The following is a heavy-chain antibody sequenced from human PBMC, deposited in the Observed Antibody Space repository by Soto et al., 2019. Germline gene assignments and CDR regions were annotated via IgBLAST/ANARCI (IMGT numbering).Heavy chain of an antibody. D-gene: IGHD2-15*01. Sequence: PSETLSLTCTVSGGSISSYYWSWIRQPPGKGLEWIGYIYYSGSTNYNPSLKSRVTISVDTSKNQFSLKLSSVTAADTAVYYCASAGRYCSGGSCSYFDYWGQGTLVTVS. CDR2: IYYSGST. CDR3: ASAGRYCSGGSCSYFDY. CDR1: GGSISSYY. J-gene: IGHJ4*01. V-gene: IGHV4-59*01.